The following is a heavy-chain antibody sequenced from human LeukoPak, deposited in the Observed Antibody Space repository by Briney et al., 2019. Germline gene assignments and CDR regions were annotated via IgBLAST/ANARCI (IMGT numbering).Heavy chain of an antibody. D-gene: IGHD6-13*01. V-gene: IGHV1-8*03. CDR2: MNPSSGNT. J-gene: IGHJ4*02. Sequence: GASVKVSCKASGYTFTSYDINWVRQATGQGLEWMGWMNPSSGNTGYAQKFQGRVTITRNTSISTAYMELSSLRSEDTAVYYCARAGGAAAAPIDYWGQGTLVTVSS. CDR3: ARAGGAAAAPIDY. CDR1: GYTFTSYD.